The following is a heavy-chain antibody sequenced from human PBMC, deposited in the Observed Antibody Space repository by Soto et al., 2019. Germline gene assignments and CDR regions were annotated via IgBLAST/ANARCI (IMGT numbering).Heavy chain of an antibody. D-gene: IGHD2-2*01. Sequence: SETLSLTCAVYGGSFSDYYWIWIRQPPGKGLEWIGEINHSGTTNYNSSLKSPVTITVDTSNKQFSLKVSSVTAADTAVYYCARAPLFCSSTNCYSGYFDSWGQGTLVTVSS. J-gene: IGHJ4*02. CDR1: GGSFSDYY. V-gene: IGHV4-34*01. CDR3: ARAPLFCSSTNCYSGYFDS. CDR2: INHSGTT.